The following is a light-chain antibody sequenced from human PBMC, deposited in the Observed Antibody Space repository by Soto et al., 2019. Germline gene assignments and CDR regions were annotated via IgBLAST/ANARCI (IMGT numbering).Light chain of an antibody. J-gene: IGLJ1*01. Sequence: QSALAQPRSVSGSPGQSVTMSCTGTSSDVGGYNFVSWYQQHPGKAPKLMIYDVSERPSGVPDRFFGSKSGNTASLTISGLQAEDEADYYCCSYAGSYTEVFGTGTKATVL. CDR1: SSDVGGYNF. CDR2: DVS. V-gene: IGLV2-11*01. CDR3: CSYAGSYTEV.